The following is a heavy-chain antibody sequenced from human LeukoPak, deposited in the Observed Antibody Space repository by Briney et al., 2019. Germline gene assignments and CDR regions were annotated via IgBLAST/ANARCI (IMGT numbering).Heavy chain of an antibody. V-gene: IGHV3-11*01. D-gene: IGHD6-13*01. J-gene: IGHJ5*02. CDR2: ISSSGSTI. CDR3: ARDVTTAAGTGGHNWFDP. Sequence: PGGSLRLSCAASGFTFSDYYMSWIRQAPGKGLEWVSYISSSGSTIYYADSVKGRFTISRDNAKNSLYLQMNSLRAEDTAVYYRARDVTTAAGTGGHNWFDPWGQGTLVTVSS. CDR1: GFTFSDYY.